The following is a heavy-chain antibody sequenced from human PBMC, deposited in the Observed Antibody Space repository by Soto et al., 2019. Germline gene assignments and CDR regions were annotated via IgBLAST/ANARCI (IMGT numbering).Heavy chain of an antibody. V-gene: IGHV3-23*01. CDR3: AKGRVGPGSLTPRVDF. CDR1: GFTFNNYA. D-gene: IGHD3-10*01. J-gene: IGHJ4*02. Sequence: EVQLLESGGGLVQPGGSLRLSCAASGFTFNNYAMTWVRQAPGKGLEWVSAISGGGDTTSYADSVKGRFTVSRDGSKNTLYLRMGRLRAPDTALYYCAKGRVGPGSLTPRVDFWRQATLVTVSS. CDR2: ISGGGDTT.